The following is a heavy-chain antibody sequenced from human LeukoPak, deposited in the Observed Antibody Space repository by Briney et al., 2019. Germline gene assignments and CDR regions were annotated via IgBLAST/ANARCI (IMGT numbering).Heavy chain of an antibody. V-gene: IGHV3-21*01. CDR3: ESDDSGGGNYYHSSGYYRSFDY. J-gene: IGHJ4*02. D-gene: IGHD3-22*01. CDR1: GFSFSSYS. Sequence: AGGSLRLSCAPSGFSFSSYSMNWVRQAPGKGLEWVSYISSSRSYIYYADSVKGRFTISRDNAKNSLYLQMSSLRVEDTAECYCESDDSGGGNYYHSSGYYRSFDYWGQGTPVTVSS. CDR2: ISSSRSYI.